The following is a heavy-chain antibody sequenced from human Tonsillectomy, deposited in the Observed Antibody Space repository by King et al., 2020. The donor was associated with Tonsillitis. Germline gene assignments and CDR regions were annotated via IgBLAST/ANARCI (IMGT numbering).Heavy chain of an antibody. CDR2: IYYIGST. V-gene: IGHV4-59*01. Sequence: QLQESGPGLVKPSETLFLTCTVSGGSISTYYWSWIRQPPGKGLEWIGYIYYIGSTIYNPSLKSRLTISVDTSKNQFSLKLSSVTAADTAVYYCASLLTGLENWFDPWGQGTLVTVSS. D-gene: IGHD3-9*01. J-gene: IGHJ5*02. CDR3: ASLLTGLENWFDP. CDR1: GGSISTYY.